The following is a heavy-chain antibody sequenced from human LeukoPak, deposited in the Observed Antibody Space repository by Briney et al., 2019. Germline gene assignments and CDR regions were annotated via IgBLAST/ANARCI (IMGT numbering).Heavy chain of an antibody. CDR1: GYTFTSYG. V-gene: IGHV1-18*01. CDR3: ARVSRITVTPSKWYYYMDV. J-gene: IGHJ6*03. CDR2: ISAYNGNT. Sequence: ASVKVSCKASGYTFTSYGISWVRQAPGQGLEWMGWISAYNGNTNYAQKLQGRVTMTTDTSTSTAYMELRSLRSDDTAMYYCARVSRITVTPSKWYYYMDVWGKGTTVTVSS. D-gene: IGHD4-17*01.